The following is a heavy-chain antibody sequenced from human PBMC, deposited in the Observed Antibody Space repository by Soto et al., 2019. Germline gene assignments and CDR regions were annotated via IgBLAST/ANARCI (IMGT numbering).Heavy chain of an antibody. J-gene: IGHJ4*02. Sequence: SETLSLTCAVSGYSISSSNWWGWIRQPPGKGLEWIGYIYYSGTTYYNPSLKSGVTMSVDTSKNQFSLKLTSVTAVDTAVYYWARREIQGPIDYWGQGTLVTVPQ. D-gene: IGHD1-26*01. CDR1: GYSISSSNW. V-gene: IGHV4-28*01. CDR2: IYYSGTT. CDR3: ARREIQGPIDY.